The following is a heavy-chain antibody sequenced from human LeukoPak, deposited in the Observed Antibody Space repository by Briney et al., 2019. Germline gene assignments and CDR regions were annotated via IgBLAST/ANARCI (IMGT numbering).Heavy chain of an antibody. D-gene: IGHD3-22*01. J-gene: IGHJ4*02. CDR3: ARDPPHQNYYGSSALDY. V-gene: IGHV1-2*02. CDR2: INPNSGGT. Sequence: ASVKVSCKASGYTFTGYYMHWVRQAPGQGLEWMGWINPNSGGTNYAQKFQGRVTMTRDTSISTAYMELSRLRSDDTAVYYCARDPPHQNYYGSSALDYWGQGTLVTVSS. CDR1: GYTFTGYY.